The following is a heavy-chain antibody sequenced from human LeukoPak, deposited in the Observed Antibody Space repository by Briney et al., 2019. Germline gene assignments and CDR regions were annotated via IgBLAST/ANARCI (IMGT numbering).Heavy chain of an antibody. V-gene: IGHV1-69*04. D-gene: IGHD3-9*01. CDR1: GGTFSSYA. Sequence: SVKVSCKAAGGTFSSYAISWVRQAPGQGLEWMGGIIPILGIANYAQKFQGRVTITADKSTSTAYMELRSLRSEDTAVYYCAGRLRYFDWPRITTVGYYYGMDVWGQGTTVTVSS. CDR3: AGRLRYFDWPRITTVGYYYGMDV. J-gene: IGHJ6*02. CDR2: IIPILGIA.